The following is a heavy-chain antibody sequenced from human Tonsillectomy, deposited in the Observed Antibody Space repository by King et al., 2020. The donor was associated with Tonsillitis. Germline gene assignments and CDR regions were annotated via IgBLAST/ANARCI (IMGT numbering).Heavy chain of an antibody. D-gene: IGHD2-21*02. CDR2: IIPILGIA. V-gene: IGHV1-69*04. J-gene: IGHJ6*04. Sequence: QLVQSGXEVKRPGSSVKVSCKASGGTFSSYAISXVRQAPGQGLEWMGRIIPILGIANYAQKFQDRVTITADKSTSTAYMELSSLRSEDTAGYYCARAGHIXVVTXIGDNXYYGXDVWGXGTTVTVXS. CDR1: GGTFSSYA. CDR3: ARAGHIXVVTXIGDNXYYGXDV.